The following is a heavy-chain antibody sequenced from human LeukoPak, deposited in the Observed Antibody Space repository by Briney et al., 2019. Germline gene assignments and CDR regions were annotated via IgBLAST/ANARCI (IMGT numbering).Heavy chain of an antibody. Sequence: GGSLRLSCAASGFTFSSYAMSWVRQAPGKGLEWVSAISGSSGSTYYADSVKGRFTISRDNSKNTLYLQMNSLRAEDTAVYYCAKDRPSTMVRGVNWFDPWGQGTLVTVSS. CDR3: AKDRPSTMVRGVNWFDP. CDR1: GFTFSSYA. V-gene: IGHV3-23*01. D-gene: IGHD3-10*01. J-gene: IGHJ5*02. CDR2: ISGSSGST.